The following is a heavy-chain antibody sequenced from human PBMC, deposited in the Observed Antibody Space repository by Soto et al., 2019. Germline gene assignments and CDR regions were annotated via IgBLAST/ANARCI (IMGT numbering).Heavy chain of an antibody. J-gene: IGHJ4*01. CDR3: KMVRGVVSGY. CDR1: GGTSSGSE. Sequence: CEVSGGTSSGSEESRVRQPPGKGLEWIGEINHSGSTNYNPSLKSRVTISVDTSKNQFSLKLSSVTAADPAVYYCKMVRGVVSGYSGQGTGVDVS. V-gene: IGHV4-34*08. D-gene: IGHD3-10*01. CDR2: INHSGST.